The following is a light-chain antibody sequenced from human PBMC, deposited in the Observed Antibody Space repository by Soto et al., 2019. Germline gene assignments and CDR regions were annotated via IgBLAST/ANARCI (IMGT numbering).Light chain of an antibody. CDR3: QQRSNWPPFT. CDR2: DSS. V-gene: IGKV3-11*01. CDR1: QSISNL. J-gene: IGKJ3*01. Sequence: EIVLTQSPATVSLSPGDRATLSCRASQSISNLLAWYQQKPGQAPRLLVYDSSVRATGIPDRFSGSGSGTDFTLTISRLEPEDLAMYYCQQRSNWPPFTFGPGTKVDIK.